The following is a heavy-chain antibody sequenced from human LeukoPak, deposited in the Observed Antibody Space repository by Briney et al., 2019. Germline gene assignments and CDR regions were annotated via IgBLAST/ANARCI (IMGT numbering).Heavy chain of an antibody. CDR2: ISASGGST. CDR3: ATVQPRSSWYFDY. D-gene: IGHD6-13*01. J-gene: IGHJ4*02. CDR1: GFTFSSYA. V-gene: IGHV3-23*01. Sequence: GGSLRLSCAAPGFTFSSYAMSWVRQAPGKGLEWVSVISASGGSTFYAESVKGRFSISRDNSKNTLYLQMNTLRAEDTAVYYCATVQPRSSWYFDYWGQGSLVTVSS.